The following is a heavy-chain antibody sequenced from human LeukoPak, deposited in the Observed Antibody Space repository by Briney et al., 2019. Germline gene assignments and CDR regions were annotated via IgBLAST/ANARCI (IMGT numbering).Heavy chain of an antibody. D-gene: IGHD3-22*01. CDR1: GGTFSSYA. Sequence: GSSVKVSCKASGGTFSSYAISWVRQAPGQGLEWMGGIIPIFGTANYAQKFQGRVTITTGESTSTAYMELSSLRSEDTAVYYCASTGYYDSSGYYLLDYWGQGTLVTVSS. V-gene: IGHV1-69*05. CDR3: ASTGYYDSSGYYLLDY. J-gene: IGHJ4*02. CDR2: IIPIFGTA.